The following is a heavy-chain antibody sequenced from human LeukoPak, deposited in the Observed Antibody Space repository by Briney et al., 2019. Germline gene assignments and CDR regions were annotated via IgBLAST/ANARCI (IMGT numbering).Heavy chain of an antibody. J-gene: IGHJ4*02. CDR2: ISSGSGTI. V-gene: IGHV3-48*01. CDR3: ARLTGSGYYYFDY. CDR1: GFTFSSYS. Sequence: GGSLRLSCAASGFTFSSYSMNWVRQAPGTGLEWVSFISSGSGTIYYADSVKGRFTISRDNAKNSLFLHMNNLRGEDTAVYYCARLTGSGYYYFDYWGQGTLVTVSS. D-gene: IGHD3-22*01.